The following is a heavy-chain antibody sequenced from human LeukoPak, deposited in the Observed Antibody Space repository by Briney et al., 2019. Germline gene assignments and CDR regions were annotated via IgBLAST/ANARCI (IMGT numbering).Heavy chain of an antibody. Sequence: PGGSLRLSCAASGFTFSDAWMSWVRQAPGKGLEWVANIKQDGSEKYYVDSVKGRFTISRDNAKNSLYLQMNSLRAEDTAVYYCARGYSDSSGIDYWGQGTLVTVSS. J-gene: IGHJ4*02. V-gene: IGHV3-7*04. D-gene: IGHD3-22*01. CDR2: IKQDGSEK. CDR1: GFTFSDAW. CDR3: ARGYSDSSGIDY.